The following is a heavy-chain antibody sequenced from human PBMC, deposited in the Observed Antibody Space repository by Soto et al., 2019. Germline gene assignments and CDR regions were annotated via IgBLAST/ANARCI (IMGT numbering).Heavy chain of an antibody. J-gene: IGHJ6*02. CDR1: GYTFTSYA. CDR2: INAGNGNT. CDR3: ARGGVYDILTGYPDYGMDV. D-gene: IGHD3-9*01. V-gene: IGHV1-3*01. Sequence: ASVKVSCKASGYTFTSYAMHWVRQAPGQRLEWMGWINAGNGNTKYAQKFQGRVTITRDTSISTAYMELSSLRSEDTAVYYCARGGVYDILTGYPDYGMDVWGQGTTVTVSS.